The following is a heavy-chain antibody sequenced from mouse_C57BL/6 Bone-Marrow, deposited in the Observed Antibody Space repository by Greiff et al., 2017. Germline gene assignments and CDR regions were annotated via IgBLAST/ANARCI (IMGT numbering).Heavy chain of an antibody. J-gene: IGHJ4*01. CDR3: ARGGYYGSSYAMDY. CDR2: IFPGSGST. CDR1: GYTFTDYY. D-gene: IGHD1-1*01. Sequence: VKLMESGPELVKPGASVKISCKASGYTFTDYYINWVKQRPGQGLEWIGWIFPGSGSTYYNEKFKGKATLTVDKSSSTAYMLLSSLTSEDSAVYFCARGGYYGSSYAMDYWGQGTSVTVSS. V-gene: IGHV1-75*01.